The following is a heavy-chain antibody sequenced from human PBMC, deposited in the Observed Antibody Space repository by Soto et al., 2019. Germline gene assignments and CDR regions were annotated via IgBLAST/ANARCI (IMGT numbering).Heavy chain of an antibody. D-gene: IGHD6-19*01. V-gene: IGHV4-34*01. CDR3: ASVEIRQWLAPGPYLDY. CDR2: INHSGST. Sequence: SETLSLTCAVYGGSFSGYYWSWIRQPPGKGLEWIGEINHSGSTNYNPSLKSRVTISVDTSKNQFSLKLSSVTAADTAVYYCASVEIRQWLAPGPYLDYWGQGTLVTVSS. J-gene: IGHJ4*02. CDR1: GGSFSGYY.